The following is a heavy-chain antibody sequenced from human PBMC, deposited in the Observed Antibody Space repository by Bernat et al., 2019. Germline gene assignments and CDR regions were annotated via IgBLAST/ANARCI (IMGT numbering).Heavy chain of an antibody. D-gene: IGHD2-15*01. CDR1: GFTFSSYA. J-gene: IGHJ5*02. V-gene: IGHV3-23*01. CDR3: AKDGYCSGGSCYSVANWFDP. CDR2: ISGSGGST. Sequence: EVQLLESGGGLVQPGGSLRLSCAASGFTFSSYAMSWVRQAPGKGLEWVSAISGSGGSTYYADSVKGRFTISRDNSKNTLYLQMNSLRAEDTAVYYCAKDGYCSGGSCYSVANWFDPWGQGTLVTVSS.